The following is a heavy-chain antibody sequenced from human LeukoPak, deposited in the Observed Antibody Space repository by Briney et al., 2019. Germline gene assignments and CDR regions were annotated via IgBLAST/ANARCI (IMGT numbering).Heavy chain of an antibody. CDR2: IYYSGST. CDR3: ARDPSAFAGAFDV. V-gene: IGHV4-59*01. Sequence: SETLSLTCAVSGASISSYYWSWIRQPPGQGLEWIGYIYYSGSTNYNPSLECRVTISVDMSKNQFSLNLSSVTAADTAVYYCARDPSAFAGAFDVWGQGTMLTVSS. CDR1: GASISSYY. J-gene: IGHJ3*01. D-gene: IGHD1-26*01.